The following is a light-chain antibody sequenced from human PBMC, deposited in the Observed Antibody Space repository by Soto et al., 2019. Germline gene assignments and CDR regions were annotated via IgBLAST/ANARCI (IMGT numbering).Light chain of an antibody. CDR1: KSDVGSFDL. CDR3: CSYAGSSAWV. Sequence: QSALTQPASVSGSPGQSITISCTGTKSDVGSFDLVSWYQQHPGKAPKLIIYEDNKRPSGVSNRFSGSKSGNTASLTISGLQAEDEADYHCCSYAGSSAWVFGGGTKLTVL. V-gene: IGLV2-23*01. CDR2: EDN. J-gene: IGLJ2*01.